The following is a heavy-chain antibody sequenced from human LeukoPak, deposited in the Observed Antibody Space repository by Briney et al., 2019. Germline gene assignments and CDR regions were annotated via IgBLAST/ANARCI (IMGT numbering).Heavy chain of an antibody. V-gene: IGHV1-69*13. J-gene: IGHJ4*02. CDR3: ARDGNYYDSSGEFDY. CDR2: IIPIFGTA. CDR1: GGTFSSYA. Sequence: SVKVSCKASGGTFSSYAISRVRQAPGQGLEWMGGIIPIFGTANYAQKFQGRVTITADESTSTAYMELSSLRSEDTAVYYCARDGNYYDSSGEFDYWGQGTLVTVSS. D-gene: IGHD3-22*01.